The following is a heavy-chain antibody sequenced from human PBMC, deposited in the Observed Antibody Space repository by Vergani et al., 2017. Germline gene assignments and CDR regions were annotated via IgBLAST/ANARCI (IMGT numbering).Heavy chain of an antibody. D-gene: IGHD2-15*01. CDR3: AKVRRLLGYCSGGSCYPDY. CDR2: ISGSGGST. Sequence: EVQLLESGGGLVQPGGSLRLSCAASGFTFSSYAMSWVRQAPGKGLEWVSAISGSGGSTYSADSVKGRFTISRDNSKNTLYLQMNSLRAEDTAVYYCAKVRRLLGYCSGGSCYPDYWGQGTLVTVSS. J-gene: IGHJ4*02. V-gene: IGHV3-23*01. CDR1: GFTFSSYA.